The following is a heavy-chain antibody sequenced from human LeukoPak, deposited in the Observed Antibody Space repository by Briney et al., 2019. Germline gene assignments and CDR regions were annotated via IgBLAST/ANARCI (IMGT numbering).Heavy chain of an antibody. CDR1: GFTFSRYS. V-gene: IGHV3-48*01. CDR2: ISNSGGTI. CDR3: ARLWGYCSGGSCYSTPY. J-gene: IGHJ4*02. Sequence: GGSLRLSCAAFGFTFSRYSMNWVRQAPGKGLEWVSYISNSGGTIYYADSVKGRFTISRDNAKNSLYLQMNSLRGEDTAVYYCARLWGYCSGGSCYSTPYWGQGTLVTVSS. D-gene: IGHD2-15*01.